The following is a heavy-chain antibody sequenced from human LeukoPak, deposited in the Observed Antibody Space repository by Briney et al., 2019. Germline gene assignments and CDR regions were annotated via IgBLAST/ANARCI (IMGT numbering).Heavy chain of an antibody. CDR1: EFSVGSNY. CDR2: IYSGGST. J-gene: IGHJ4*02. CDR3: ARGSDFGSGSWMFYFDY. Sequence: GGSLRLSCAASEFSVGSNYMTWVRQAPGKGLEGVSGIYSGGSTYYADSVKGRFTISRDNSKNTVFLQMNSLRAEDTAVYYSARGSDFGSGSWMFYFDYWGQGTLVIVSS. V-gene: IGHV3-53*01. D-gene: IGHD3-10*01.